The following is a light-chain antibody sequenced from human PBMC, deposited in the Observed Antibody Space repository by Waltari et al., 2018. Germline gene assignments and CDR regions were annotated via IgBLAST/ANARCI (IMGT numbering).Light chain of an antibody. Sequence: IMMQQSPATLSVSPGEGATLSCRASQSVSRNLAWYQQKPGQAPRLLIYSTSARAAGVPDRFSGSGSGTEFTLTISSMQSEDSAVYYCQQYSDWPPWTFGQGTKVETK. J-gene: IGKJ1*01. CDR3: QQYSDWPPWT. V-gene: IGKV3-15*01. CDR2: STS. CDR1: QSVSRN.